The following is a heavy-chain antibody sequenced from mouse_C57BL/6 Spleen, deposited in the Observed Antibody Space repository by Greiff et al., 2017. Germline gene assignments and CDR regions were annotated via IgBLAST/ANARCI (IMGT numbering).Heavy chain of an antibody. CDR2: ISSGGSYT. Sequence: EVMLVESGGDLVKPGGSLKLSCAASGFTFSSYGMSWVRQTPDKRLEWVATISSGGSYTYYPDSVKGRFTISRDHAKNTLHLQMRTLESEHRAMYYCARREDPRGGFDYWGHGTTLTVSS. J-gene: IGHJ2*01. CDR1: GFTFSSYG. CDR3: ARREDPRGGFDY. V-gene: IGHV5-6*02.